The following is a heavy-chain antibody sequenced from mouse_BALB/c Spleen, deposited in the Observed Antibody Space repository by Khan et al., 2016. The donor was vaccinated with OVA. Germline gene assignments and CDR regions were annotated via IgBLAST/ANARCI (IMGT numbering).Heavy chain of an antibody. CDR2: ISYSGST. CDR1: GYSITSGYA. CDR3: ARKNYYGYAMDY. J-gene: IGHJ4*01. D-gene: IGHD1-1*01. Sequence: DVQLQESGPGLVKPSQSLSLTCTVTGYSITSGYAWNWIRQFPGNKLEWMGYISYSGSTSYNPSLRSRTSITRDTSKNQFFLQLNSVTTEDTATYYCARKNYYGYAMDYWGQGTSVTVSS. V-gene: IGHV3-2*02.